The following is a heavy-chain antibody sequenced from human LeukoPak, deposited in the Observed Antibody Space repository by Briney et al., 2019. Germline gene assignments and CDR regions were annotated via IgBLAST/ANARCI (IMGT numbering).Heavy chain of an antibody. D-gene: IGHD1-26*01. J-gene: IGHJ5*02. CDR1: GYTFTNYG. Sequence: ASVKVSCKASGYTFTNYGISWVRQAPGQGLEWMGWISTTSDIRTYAQTLQGRFTMTTDTATTTAYMELNNLTFDDTAVYYCARDWDAMNNCFDPWGQGTPVTVSS. V-gene: IGHV1-18*01. CDR2: ISTTSDIR. CDR3: ARDWDAMNNCFDP.